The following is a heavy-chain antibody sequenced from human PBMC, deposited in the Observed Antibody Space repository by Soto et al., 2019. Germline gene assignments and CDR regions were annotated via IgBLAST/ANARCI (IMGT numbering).Heavy chain of an antibody. CDR1: GFTFSSYA. CDR3: ARDLEGFYFGMDV. J-gene: IGHJ6*02. CDR2: ISYDGSNK. Sequence: GGSLRLSCAASGFTFSSYAMHWVRQAPGKGLEWVAVISYDGSNKYYADSVKGRFTISRDNSKNTLYLQMNSLRAEDTAVYYCARDLEGFYFGMDVWGQGTTVTVSS. V-gene: IGHV3-30-3*01.